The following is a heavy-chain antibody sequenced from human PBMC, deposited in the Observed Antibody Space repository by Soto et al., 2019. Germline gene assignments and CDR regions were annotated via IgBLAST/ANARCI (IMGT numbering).Heavy chain of an antibody. Sequence: EVQLVESGGGLVQPGGSLRLSCAASGFTFSSYWMHWVRQAPGKGLVWVSRINSDGSSTSYADSVKGGFTISRDHARNTRYLQMNGLRAEYTAVYYCARVESWSYSDWGQGTLVTVSS. D-gene: IGHD1-26*01. CDR2: INSDGSST. J-gene: IGHJ4*02. CDR3: ARVESWSYSD. CDR1: GFTFSSYW. V-gene: IGHV3-74*01.